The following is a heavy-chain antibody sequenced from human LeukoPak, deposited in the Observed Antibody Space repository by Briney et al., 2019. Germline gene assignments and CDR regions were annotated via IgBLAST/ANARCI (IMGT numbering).Heavy chain of an antibody. D-gene: IGHD3-22*01. Sequence: LPGGSLRLSCAASGFTFSSYGMHWVHQAPGKGLEWVAFIRYDGSNKYYTDSVKGRFTISRDNAQNSLFLQMNSLRAEDTAVYYCARDDYDSSTPYFFDYWGQGTLVTVSS. J-gene: IGHJ4*02. V-gene: IGHV3-30*02. CDR1: GFTFSSYG. CDR3: ARDDYDSSTPYFFDY. CDR2: IRYDGSNK.